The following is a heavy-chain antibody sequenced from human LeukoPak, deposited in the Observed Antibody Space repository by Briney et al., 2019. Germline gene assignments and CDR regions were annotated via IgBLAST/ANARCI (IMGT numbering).Heavy chain of an antibody. D-gene: IGHD3-10*01. CDR1: GYTFTRFG. Sequence: ASVKVSCKASGYTFTRFGTSCVRQAPGQGREWMGWIRDDNGNTNDAQKLQGRVIMDTVTSTSTAYMELRSRRSEDWAVSYCASGRGRPGDAFDIWGQGTIVTDSS. CDR3: ASGRGRPGDAFDI. CDR2: IRDDNGNT. V-gene: IGHV1-18*01. J-gene: IGHJ3*02.